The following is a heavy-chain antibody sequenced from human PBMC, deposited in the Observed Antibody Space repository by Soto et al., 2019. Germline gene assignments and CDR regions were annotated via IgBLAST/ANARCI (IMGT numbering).Heavy chain of an antibody. J-gene: IGHJ6*03. CDR1: GGSISSGGYY. V-gene: IGHV4-31*03. CDR3: ARLGTVGDHYYYYYMDV. D-gene: IGHD2-21*02. CDR2: IYYSGST. Sequence: QVQLQESGPGLVKPSQTLSLTCTVSGGSISSGGYYWSWIRQHPGKGLEWIGYIYYSGSTYYNPSLKSRVTISVDTSKNQFSLKLSSVTAADTAVYYCARLGTVGDHYYYYYMDVWGKGTTVTVSS.